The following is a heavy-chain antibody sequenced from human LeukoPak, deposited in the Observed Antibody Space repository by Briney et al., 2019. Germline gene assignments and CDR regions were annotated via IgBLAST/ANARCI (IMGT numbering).Heavy chain of an antibody. J-gene: IGHJ2*01. V-gene: IGHV4-34*01. CDR1: GGSFSGYY. CDR3: AKDGWPYWYFDL. D-gene: IGHD2-15*01. CDR2: INHSGST. Sequence: SSETPSLTCAVYGGSFSGYYWSWIRQPPGKGLEWIGEINHSGSTNYNPSLKSRVTISVDTSKNQFSLKLSSVTAADTAVYYYAKDGWPYWYFDLWGRGTLVTVSS.